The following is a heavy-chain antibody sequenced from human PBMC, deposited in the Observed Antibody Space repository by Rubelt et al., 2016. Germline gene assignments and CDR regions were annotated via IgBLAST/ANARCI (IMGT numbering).Heavy chain of an antibody. J-gene: IGHJ4*02. Sequence: TLSLTCTVSGYSISSGYYWGWIRQPPGKGLEWIGSIYYSGSTYYNPSLKSRVTISVDTSKNQFSLKLSSVTAADTAVYYCARHVVATIHGMGYFDYWGQGTLVTVSS. D-gene: IGHD5-24*01. V-gene: IGHV4-38-2*02. CDR3: ARHVVATIHGMGYFDY. CDR1: GYSISSGYY. CDR2: IYYSGST.